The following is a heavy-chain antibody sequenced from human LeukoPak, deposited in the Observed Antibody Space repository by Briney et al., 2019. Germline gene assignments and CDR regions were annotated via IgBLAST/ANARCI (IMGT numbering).Heavy chain of an antibody. Sequence: GGSLRLSCAASGFTFSSYGMHWVRQAPGKGLEWVAVIWYDGTYKYYADSVKGRFTISRDNSKNTLYLQMNSLRAEDTAVYYCASSASLSGSTLIGYYYYMDVWAKGQWSPSL. CDR1: GFTFSSYG. D-gene: IGHD2-21*01. V-gene: IGHV3-33*01. J-gene: IGHJ6*03. CDR2: IWYDGTYK. CDR3: ASSASLSGSTLIGYYYYMDV.